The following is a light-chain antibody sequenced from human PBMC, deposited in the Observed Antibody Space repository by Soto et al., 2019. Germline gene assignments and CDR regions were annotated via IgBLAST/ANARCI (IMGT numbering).Light chain of an antibody. V-gene: IGLV2-23*02. J-gene: IGLJ2*01. CDR3: CSYAGSSNVV. CDR2: DVS. Sequence: QSLLTQPAAVSGSPGQSITISCTGTSSDVGGQNAVSWYQQPPGKVPKFIIYDVSKRPSGVSSRFSGSKSGNTAALTISGLQAEDEADYYCCSYAGSSNVVLGGGTKVTV. CDR1: SSDVGGQNA.